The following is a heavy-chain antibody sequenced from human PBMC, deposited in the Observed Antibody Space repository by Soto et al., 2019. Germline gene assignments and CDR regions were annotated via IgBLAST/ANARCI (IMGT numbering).Heavy chain of an antibody. V-gene: IGHV4-39*07. J-gene: IGHJ6*02. Sequence: SETLSLTCTVSGGSISSSSYYWGWIRQPPGKGLEWIGSIYYSGSTYYNPSLKSRVTISVDTSKNQFSLKLSSVTAADTAVYYCARRTRIIARVYYYYYYGMDVWGQGTTVTVSS. CDR3: ARRTRIIARVYYYYYYGMDV. CDR2: IYYSGST. CDR1: GGSISSSSYY. D-gene: IGHD3-10*01.